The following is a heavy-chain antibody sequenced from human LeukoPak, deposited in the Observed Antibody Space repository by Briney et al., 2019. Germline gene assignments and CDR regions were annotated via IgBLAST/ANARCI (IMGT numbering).Heavy chain of an antibody. D-gene: IGHD2-21*01. CDR1: GFAFDEYA. CDR3: AKDRAQGVPFPVIDH. V-gene: IGHV3-9*01. Sequence: PGMSLRLSCAASGFAFDEYALHWVRQAPGKGLEWVSGVSWNSGTIGYGESVRGRFTISRDNAKNSLFLQMDSLRPEDTGLYYCAKDRAQGVPFPVIDHWGQGTLVTVTS. J-gene: IGHJ1*01. CDR2: VSWNSGTI.